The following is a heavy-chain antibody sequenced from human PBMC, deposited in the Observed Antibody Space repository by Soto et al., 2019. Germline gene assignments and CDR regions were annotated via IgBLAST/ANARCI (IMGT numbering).Heavy chain of an antibody. Sequence: ASVKVSCKASGYTFTSYGISWVRQAPGQGLEWMGWISAYNGNTNYAQKLQGRVTMTTDTSTSTAYMELRSLRSDDTAVYYCARDGWVFCGGSYYYYYYYGMDVWGQGTTVTVS. V-gene: IGHV1-18*01. CDR2: ISAYNGNT. D-gene: IGHD2-15*01. CDR1: GYTFTSYG. J-gene: IGHJ6*02. CDR3: ARDGWVFCGGSYYYYYYYGMDV.